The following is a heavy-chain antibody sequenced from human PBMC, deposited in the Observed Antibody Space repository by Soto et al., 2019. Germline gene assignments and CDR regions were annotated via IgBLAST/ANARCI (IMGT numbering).Heavy chain of an antibody. V-gene: IGHV3-23*01. CDR1: GFTFSSYA. D-gene: IGHD3-22*01. CDR3: AKGILSDDSSGYYPFDYYYYGMDV. Sequence: GGSLRLSCAASGFTFSSYAMSWVRQATWKGLEWVSAISGSGGSTYYADSVKGRFTISRDNSKNTLYLQMNSLRAEDTAVYYCAKGILSDDSSGYYPFDYYYYGMDVCGKGPTVTVSS. CDR2: ISGSGGST. J-gene: IGHJ6*04.